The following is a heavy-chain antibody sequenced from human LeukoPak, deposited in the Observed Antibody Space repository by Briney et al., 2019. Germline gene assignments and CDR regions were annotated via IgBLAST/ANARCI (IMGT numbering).Heavy chain of an antibody. V-gene: IGHV3-21*01. CDR2: ISSSSSYI. J-gene: IGHJ4*02. Sequence: GGSLRLSCAASGFTFSSYAMHWVRQAPGKGLEWVSSISSSSSYIYYADSVKGRFTISRDNAKNSLYLQMNSLRAEDTAVYYCARVTATEPYFDYWGQGTLVTVSS. CDR1: GFTFSSYA. CDR3: ARVTATEPYFDY. D-gene: IGHD2-15*01.